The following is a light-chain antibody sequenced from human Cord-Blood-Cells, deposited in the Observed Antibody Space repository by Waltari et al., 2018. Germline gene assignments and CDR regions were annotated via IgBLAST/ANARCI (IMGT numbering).Light chain of an antibody. V-gene: IGKV1-39*01. CDR1: QSISSY. CDR2: AAS. CDR3: QQSYSTPFT. Sequence: EIQMTQSPSSLSASVGDRVTITSRASQSISSYLNWYQQKPGKAPKLLIYAASSLQSGVPSRFSGSGSGTDFTLTISSLQPEDFATYYCQQSYSTPFTFGPGTKVDIK. J-gene: IGKJ3*01.